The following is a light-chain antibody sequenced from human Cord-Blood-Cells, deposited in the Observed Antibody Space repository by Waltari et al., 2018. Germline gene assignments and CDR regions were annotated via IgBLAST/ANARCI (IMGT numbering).Light chain of an antibody. Sequence: AIRMTQSPSSFSASTGDRVTITCRASQGISSYLAWDQQKPGKAPKLLIYAASTLQSGVPSRFSGSGSGTDFTLTISCLQSEDFATYYCQQYYSYPLTFGQGTKVEIK. CDR1: QGISSY. CDR2: AAS. CDR3: QQYYSYPLT. J-gene: IGKJ1*01. V-gene: IGKV1-8*01.